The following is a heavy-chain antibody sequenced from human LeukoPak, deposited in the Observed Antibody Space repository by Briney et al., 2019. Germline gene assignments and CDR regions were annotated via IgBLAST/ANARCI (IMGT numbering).Heavy chain of an antibody. Sequence: ASVKVSCKASGYTFTSYDINWVRQATGQGLEWMGWMNPNSGNTNYAQKFQGRVTMTTDTSTSTAYMELRSLTSDDTAVYYCTRTPPSSWFDPWGQGTLVTVSS. CDR3: TRTPPSSWFDP. V-gene: IGHV1-8*01. J-gene: IGHJ5*02. CDR2: MNPNSGNT. CDR1: GYTFTSYD.